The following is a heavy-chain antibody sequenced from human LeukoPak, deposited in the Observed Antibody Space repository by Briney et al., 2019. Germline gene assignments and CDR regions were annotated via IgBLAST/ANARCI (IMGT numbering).Heavy chain of an antibody. J-gene: IGHJ4*02. CDR1: GFTFSSYG. D-gene: IGHD2-8*01. Sequence: PGGSLRLSCAASGFTFSSYGMHWVRQAPGKGLEWVAFIRYDGSNKYYADSVKGRFTISRDNSKNTLYLQMNSLRAEDTAVYYCARVVLGYCTNGVCYYGGSFDYWGQGTLVTVSS. V-gene: IGHV3-30*02. CDR2: IRYDGSNK. CDR3: ARVVLGYCTNGVCYYGGSFDY.